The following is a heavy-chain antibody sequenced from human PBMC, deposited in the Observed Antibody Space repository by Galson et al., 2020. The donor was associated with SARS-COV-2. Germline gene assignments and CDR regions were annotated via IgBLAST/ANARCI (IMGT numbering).Heavy chain of an antibody. Sequence: ASETLSLTCTVSGDSLSSWSWTWIRQAPGKGLQWIGDLFESWSTNSNPSLWGRVTISADTSKSHFSLKLSSVTAADTAVYYCARVTYYYNSSGQRSYALDIWGQGTKVRVSS. CDR1: GDSLSSWS. D-gene: IGHD3-22*01. J-gene: IGHJ3*02. CDR3: ARVTYYYNSSGQRSYALDI. V-gene: IGHV4-59*01. CDR2: LFESWST.